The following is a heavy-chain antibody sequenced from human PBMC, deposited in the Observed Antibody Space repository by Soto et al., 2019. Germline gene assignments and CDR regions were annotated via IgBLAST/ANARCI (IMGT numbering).Heavy chain of an antibody. CDR1: GGSISSGGHY. V-gene: IGHV4-31*03. D-gene: IGHD6-13*01. CDR2: IYYSGST. Sequence: QVQLQESGPGLVKPSQTLSLTCTVSGGSISSGGHYWSWIRQHPGKGLEWIGYIYYSGSTYYNPSLKSRVTISVDTSKNQFSLKLSSVTAADTAVYYCARYSSSWSPQIDYWGQGTLVTVSS. J-gene: IGHJ4*02. CDR3: ARYSSSWSPQIDY.